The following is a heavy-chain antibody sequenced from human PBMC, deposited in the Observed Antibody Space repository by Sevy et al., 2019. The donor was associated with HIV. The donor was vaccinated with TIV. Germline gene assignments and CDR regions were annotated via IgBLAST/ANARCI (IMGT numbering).Heavy chain of an antibody. D-gene: IGHD3-22*01. CDR3: ARARYSHSSAYYYFDY. V-gene: IGHV4-38-2*01. J-gene: IGHJ4*02. CDR1: GYSISSGYY. CDR2: IYHGGST. Sequence: SEILSLTCAVSGYSISSGYYWGWIRQPPGKGLEWIGSIYHGGSTYYNPSLKSRVTISVDTSKNQFSLKLSSVTAADTSVYYCARARYSHSSAYYYFDYWGQGTSVTVSS.